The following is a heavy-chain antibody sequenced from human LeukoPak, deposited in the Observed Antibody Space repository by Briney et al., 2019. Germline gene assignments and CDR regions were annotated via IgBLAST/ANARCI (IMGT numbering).Heavy chain of an antibody. CDR2: IWYDGSNK. Sequence: PGGSLRLSCAASGFTLSSYGMHWVRQAPGKGLEWVAVIWYDGSNKYYADSVKGRFTISRDNSKNTLYLQMNSLRAEDTAVYYCARELAAAGWWDHWGQGTLVTVSS. CDR3: ARELAAAGWWDH. J-gene: IGHJ4*02. V-gene: IGHV3-33*01. D-gene: IGHD6-13*01. CDR1: GFTLSSYG.